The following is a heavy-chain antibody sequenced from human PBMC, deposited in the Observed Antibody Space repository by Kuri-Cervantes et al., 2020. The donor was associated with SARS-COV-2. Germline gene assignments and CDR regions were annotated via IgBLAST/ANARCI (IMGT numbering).Heavy chain of an antibody. Sequence: GESLKISCAASGFTFSSYAMSWVRQAPGKGLEWVPAISGSGGSTYYADSVKGRFTISRDNSKNTLYLQMNSLRAEDTAVYYCAKGGMTTVTALDWYFDLWGPGTLVTVSS. V-gene: IGHV3-23*01. J-gene: IGHJ2*01. D-gene: IGHD4-17*01. CDR3: AKGGMTTVTALDWYFDL. CDR1: GFTFSSYA. CDR2: ISGSGGST.